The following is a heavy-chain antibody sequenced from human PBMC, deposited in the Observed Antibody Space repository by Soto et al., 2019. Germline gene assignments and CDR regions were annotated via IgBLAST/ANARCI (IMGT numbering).Heavy chain of an antibody. J-gene: IGHJ4*02. V-gene: IGHV2-26*01. Sequence: QVTLKESGPVLVKPTETLTLTCTVSGFSLSNARMGVSWIHQPPVKALQWLAHIFSNDEKSYNTSLKSRLTISKDTSKSQVGLILDGMDPVDTAKYYCERAYFYDSPDPFGYWGQGTLVTVSS. CDR2: IFSNDEK. CDR1: GFSLSNARMG. D-gene: IGHD3-22*01. CDR3: ERAYFYDSPDPFGY.